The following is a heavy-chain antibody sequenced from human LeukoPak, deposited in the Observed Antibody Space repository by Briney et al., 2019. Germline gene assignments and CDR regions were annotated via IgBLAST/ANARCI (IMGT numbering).Heavy chain of an antibody. Sequence: GEALRLSWAASVFTFSSYDMPWVRQATGKGLGWVSAIGTAGDTYYPGSVKGRFTISRENAKPSLYLQMNSLRAGETAVYYCARGRGAYYDSSGYRWGEGALVTVSS. V-gene: IGHV3-13*01. CDR1: VFTFSSYD. CDR2: IGTAGDT. CDR3: ARGRGAYYDSSGYR. D-gene: IGHD3-22*01. J-gene: IGHJ4*02.